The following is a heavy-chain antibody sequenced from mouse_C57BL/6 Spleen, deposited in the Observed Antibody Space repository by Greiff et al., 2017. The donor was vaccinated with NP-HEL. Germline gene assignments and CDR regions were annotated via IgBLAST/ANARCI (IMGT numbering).Heavy chain of an antibody. CDR1: GYAFSSSW. CDR2: IYPGDGDT. Sequence: QVQLQQSGPELVKPGASVKLSCKASGYAFSSSWMNWVKQRPGKGLEWIGRIYPGDGDTNYNGKFKGKATLTADKSSSTAYMQLSSLTSEDAAVYYCARGSYYWYFDVWGTGTTVTVSS. D-gene: IGHD1-1*02. CDR3: ARGSYYWYFDV. V-gene: IGHV1-82*01. J-gene: IGHJ1*03.